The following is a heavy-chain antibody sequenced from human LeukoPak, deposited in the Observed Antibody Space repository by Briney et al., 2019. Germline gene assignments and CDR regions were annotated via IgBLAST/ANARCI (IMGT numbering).Heavy chain of an antibody. CDR2: IYHSGST. CDR3: ARGPISCSSTSCYLSTTAMDV. J-gene: IGHJ6*02. Sequence: PSQTLSLTCAVSGGSISSGGYSWSWIRQPPGKGLEWIGYIYHSGSTYYNPSLKSRVTISVDRSKNQFSLKLSSVTAADTAVYYCARGPISCSSTSCYLSTTAMDVWGQGTTVTVSS. CDR1: GGSISSGGYS. V-gene: IGHV4-30-2*01. D-gene: IGHD2-2*01.